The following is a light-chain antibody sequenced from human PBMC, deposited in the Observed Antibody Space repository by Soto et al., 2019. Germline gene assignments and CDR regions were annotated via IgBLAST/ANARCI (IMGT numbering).Light chain of an antibody. Sequence: QSVLTQPPSVSAAPGQQVTISCSGSFSNIGTNFVSWYQQLPGTAPKLLIYDNKRRPSGIPDRFSGSKSGTSATLGITGLQPGDEADYYCSTWDINLRVVLFGGGTQLTVL. J-gene: IGLJ2*01. CDR1: FSNIGTNF. CDR3: STWDINLRVVL. V-gene: IGLV1-51*01. CDR2: DNK.